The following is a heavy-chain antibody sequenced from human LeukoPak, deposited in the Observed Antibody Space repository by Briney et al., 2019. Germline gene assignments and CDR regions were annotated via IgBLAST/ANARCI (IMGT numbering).Heavy chain of an antibody. CDR2: IYYSGST. CDR3: ARVYCTNGVCYTYFDY. V-gene: IGHV4-59*12. D-gene: IGHD2-8*01. CDR1: GGSISSYY. Sequence: SETLSLTCTVSGGSISSYYWSWIRQPPGKGLEWIGYIYYSGSTYYNPSLKSRVTISVDTSKNQFSLKLSSVTAADTAVYYCARVYCTNGVCYTYFDYWGQGTLVTVSS. J-gene: IGHJ4*02.